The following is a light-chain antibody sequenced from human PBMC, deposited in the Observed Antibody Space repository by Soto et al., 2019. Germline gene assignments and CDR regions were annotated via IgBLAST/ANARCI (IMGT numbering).Light chain of an antibody. CDR1: QSVSSS. Sequence: EIVLTQSPGTLSLSPGERATLSCRASQSVSSSLAWYQQKPGQAPRLLIYDATNRATGIPARFSGSGSGTDFTLTISSLQPEDFAVYYCQQRSNWPPRITFGQGTRLEIK. V-gene: IGKV3-11*01. CDR3: QQRSNWPPRIT. J-gene: IGKJ5*01. CDR2: DAT.